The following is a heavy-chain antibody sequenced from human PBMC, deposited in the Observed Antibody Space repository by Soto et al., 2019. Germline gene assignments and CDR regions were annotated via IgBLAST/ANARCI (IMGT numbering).Heavy chain of an antibody. CDR2: INDDGIST. CDR1: GFTFSMYW. CDR3: TRGPRSTSTGTGAF. J-gene: IGHJ4*02. V-gene: IGHV3-74*01. Sequence: EVQLVESGGGLVQPGGSLRLSCAASGFTFSMYWMHWVRQVPGKGPEWVSRINDDGISTNYADSVKGRFTISRDNAKNTLNRQMNALRVEDTAVYYCTRGPRSTSTGTGAFWGQGTLVTVSS. D-gene: IGHD1-1*01.